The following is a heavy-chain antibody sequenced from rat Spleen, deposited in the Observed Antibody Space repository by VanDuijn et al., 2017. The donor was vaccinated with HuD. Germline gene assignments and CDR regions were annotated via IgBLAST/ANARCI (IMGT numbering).Heavy chain of an antibody. V-gene: IGHV5-46*01. Sequence: EVQLVESGGGLVQPGRSLKLSCAASGFTFSSFPMAWVRQAPKKGLEWVAYISSGGGGTYYPDSVKGRFTISRDNAKSTLYLQMNSLRSEDTATYYCTRSCTTPLDYYFDYWGQGVMVTVSS. J-gene: IGHJ2*01. D-gene: IGHD1-1*01. CDR2: ISSGGGGT. CDR1: GFTFSSFP. CDR3: TRSCTTPLDYYFDY.